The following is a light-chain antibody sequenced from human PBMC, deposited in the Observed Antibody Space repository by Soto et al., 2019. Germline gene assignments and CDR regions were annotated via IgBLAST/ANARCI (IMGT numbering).Light chain of an antibody. J-gene: IGKJ3*01. V-gene: IGKV2-28*01. CDR2: LGS. Sequence: DIVMTQSPLSLPVTPGEPASISCRSSQSLLHSNGYHYLQWYLQKPGQSPQLLIYLGSNRASGVPDRFSGSGSGTDFTLKISRVEAADGGVYYCMQALETPFTFGPGTKVDIK. CDR3: MQALETPFT. CDR1: QSLLHSNGYHY.